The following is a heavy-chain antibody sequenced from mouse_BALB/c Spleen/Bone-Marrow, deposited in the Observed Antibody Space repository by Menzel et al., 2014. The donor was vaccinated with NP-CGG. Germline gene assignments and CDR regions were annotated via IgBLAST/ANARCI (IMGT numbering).Heavy chain of an antibody. D-gene: IGHD2-1*01. J-gene: IGHJ3*01. CDR1: GFTFTDYY. V-gene: IGHV7-3*02. CDR2: IRNKVNGYTT. Sequence: EVMLVESGGGLAQPGGSLRLSCATSGFTFTDYYMNWVRQPPGKALEWLGLIRNKVNGYTTDYSASVKGRFTISRNDSQSILYLQMNTLRSEDSATYYCARDKDGNYEGFAFWGQGTLVTVSA. CDR3: ARDKDGNYEGFAF.